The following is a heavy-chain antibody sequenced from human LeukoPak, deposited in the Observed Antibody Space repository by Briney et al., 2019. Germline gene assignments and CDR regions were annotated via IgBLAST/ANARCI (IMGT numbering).Heavy chain of an antibody. V-gene: IGHV4-59*01. CDR1: GGSISSYY. Sequence: SETLSLTCTVAGGSISSYYWSWIRQPPGKGLEWIGYIYYSGSTNYNPSLKSRVTISVDTSKNQFSLKLSSVTAADTAVYYCARGRSSMVRGYYYYYMDVWGKGTTVTISS. CDR3: ARGRSSMVRGYYYYYMDV. J-gene: IGHJ6*03. CDR2: IYYSGST. D-gene: IGHD3-10*01.